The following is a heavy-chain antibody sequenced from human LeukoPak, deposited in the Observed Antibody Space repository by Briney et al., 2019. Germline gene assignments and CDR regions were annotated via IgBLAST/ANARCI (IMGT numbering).Heavy chain of an antibody. D-gene: IGHD3-10*01. V-gene: IGHV3-74*01. J-gene: IGHJ4*02. CDR1: GFTFSTYW. CDR2: IKSDGSST. Sequence: GGSLRLSCAASGFTFSTYWMHWVRQTPGKGLVWVSRIKSDGSSTSYADSAKGRFTISRDNAKNTLYLQMNSLRAEDTAVYYCGRGPAYHGDGPGFWGQGTLVTVSS. CDR3: GRGPAYHGDGPGF.